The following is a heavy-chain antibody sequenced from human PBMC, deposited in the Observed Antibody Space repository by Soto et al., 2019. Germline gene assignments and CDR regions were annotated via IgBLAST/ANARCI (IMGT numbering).Heavy chain of an antibody. V-gene: IGHV3-23*01. Sequence: EVQVLESGGGLVQPGGSLRLSCAATGFTFSDFAMSWVRQAPGKGLEWVSRIYGGGNGPHYADSVKGRATISRDNSKNTLYLQMNSLRAEDTAVYYCAKMEGMDPWAYSFDYWGQGTLVPVSS. CDR3: AKMEGMDPWAYSFDY. CDR2: IYGGGNGP. CDR1: GFTFSDFA. D-gene: IGHD2-2*03. J-gene: IGHJ4*02.